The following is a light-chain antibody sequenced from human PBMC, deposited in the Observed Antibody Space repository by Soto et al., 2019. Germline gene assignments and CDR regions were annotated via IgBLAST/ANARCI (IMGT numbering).Light chain of an antibody. J-gene: IGKJ5*01. V-gene: IGKV2-24*01. CDR1: QSLVRSDGNAY. CDR2: KVS. Sequence: EIVMTQTPRSLPVTLGQPVSISCKSSQSLVRSDGNAYLNWLHQRPGQPPRLLIYKVSNRFTGVPDRFSGSGAGTDFTLHISRVEAEAVGIYFCMQVAQWRTFGQGTRLEIK. CDR3: MQVAQWRT.